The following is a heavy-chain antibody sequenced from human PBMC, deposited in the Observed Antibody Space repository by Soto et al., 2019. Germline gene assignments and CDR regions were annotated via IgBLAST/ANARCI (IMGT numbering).Heavy chain of an antibody. CDR1: GFSLSNARMG. Sequence: SGPTLVNPTETLTLTCTVSGFSLSNARMGVSWIRQPPGKALEWLAHIFSNDEKSYSTSLKSRLTISKDTSKSQVVLTMTNMDPVDTATYYCARDPTGGGYLFDYWGQGTLVTVSS. V-gene: IGHV2-26*01. D-gene: IGHD5-12*01. CDR2: IFSNDEK. CDR3: ARDPTGGGYLFDY. J-gene: IGHJ4*02.